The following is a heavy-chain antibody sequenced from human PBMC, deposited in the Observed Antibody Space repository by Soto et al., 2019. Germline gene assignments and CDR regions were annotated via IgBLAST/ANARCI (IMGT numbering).Heavy chain of an antibody. D-gene: IGHD3-10*01. V-gene: IGHV3-11*06. CDR1: GFTFSDYY. J-gene: IGHJ6*02. CDR2: ISSSSSYT. Sequence: PGVSLRLSCAASGFTFSDYYMSWIRQAGGRVLEWVSYISSSSSYTNYADSVKGRFTISRDNAKNSLYLQMNSLRAEDTAVYYCARVQVLLWFGELFLDGMDVWGQGTTVTVSS. CDR3: ARVQVLLWFGELFLDGMDV.